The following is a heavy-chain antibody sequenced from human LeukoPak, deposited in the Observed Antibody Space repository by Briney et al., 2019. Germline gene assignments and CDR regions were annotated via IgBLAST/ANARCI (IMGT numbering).Heavy chain of an antibody. J-gene: IGHJ4*02. D-gene: IGHD1-26*01. CDR2: IYTSGST. Sequence: SETLSLTCTVSGGSISSYYWSWLRQPPGKGLEWIGYIYTSGSTNYNPSLKSRVTISVDTSKNQFPLKLSSVTAADTAVYYCARHLVGAKSSFDYWGQGTLVTVSS. CDR3: ARHLVGAKSSFDY. CDR1: GGSISSYY. V-gene: IGHV4-4*09.